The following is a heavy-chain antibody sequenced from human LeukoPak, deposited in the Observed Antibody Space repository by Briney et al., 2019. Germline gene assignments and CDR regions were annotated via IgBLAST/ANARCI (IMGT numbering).Heavy chain of an antibody. Sequence: GGSLRLSCAASGFTFNNYWMTWVRQAPGKGLEWVANIKEEGSEKYYVDSVTGRFTISRDNAKNSLYLQMNSLRAEDTAVYYCARDTNYYEEFNPWGQGTLVTVSS. CDR3: ARDTNYYEEFNP. CDR1: GFTFNNYW. J-gene: IGHJ5*02. D-gene: IGHD3-22*01. V-gene: IGHV3-7*01. CDR2: IKEEGSEK.